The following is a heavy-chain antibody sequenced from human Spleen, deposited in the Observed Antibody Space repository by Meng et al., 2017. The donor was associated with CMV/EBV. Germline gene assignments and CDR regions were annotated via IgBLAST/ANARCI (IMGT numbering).Heavy chain of an antibody. CDR1: GGHISSSSYY. Sequence: PQLQYWGPRLVKPSEPPPLTCTVSGGHISSSSYYWGWIPQPPGKGLEWIGSIYYSGSTYYNPSLKSRVTISVDTSKNQFSLKLSSVTAADTAVYYCAKGLRPYGPFDYWGQGTLVTVSS. D-gene: IGHD4-17*01. J-gene: IGHJ4*02. CDR2: IYYSGST. V-gene: IGHV4-39*07. CDR3: AKGLRPYGPFDY.